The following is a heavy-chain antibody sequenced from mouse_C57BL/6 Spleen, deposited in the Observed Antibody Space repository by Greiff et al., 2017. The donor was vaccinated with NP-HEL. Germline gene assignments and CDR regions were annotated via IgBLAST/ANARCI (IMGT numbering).Heavy chain of an antibody. V-gene: IGHV3-6*01. CDR2: ISYDGSN. CDR3: AREGPFYDEAY. Sequence: EVQLQESGPGLVKPSQSLSLTCSVTGYSITSGYYWNWIRQLPGNKLEWMGYISYDGSNNYNPSLKNRISITRDTSKNQFFLKLNSVTTEDTATYYCAREGPFYDEAYWGQGTLVTVSA. CDR1: GYSITSGYY. J-gene: IGHJ3*01. D-gene: IGHD2-3*01.